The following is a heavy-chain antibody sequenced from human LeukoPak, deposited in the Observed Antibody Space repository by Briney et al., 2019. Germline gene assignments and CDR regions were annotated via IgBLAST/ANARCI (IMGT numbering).Heavy chain of an antibody. CDR1: GYTFTSYA. J-gene: IGHJ4*02. Sequence: ASVKVSCKASGYTFTSYAMNWVRQAPGQGLEWMGIINPSGGSTSYAQKFQGRVTMTRDMSTSTVYMELSSLRSEDTAVYHCARAWSGGHNYFGGYWGQGTLVTVSS. D-gene: IGHD5-24*01. CDR2: INPSGGST. V-gene: IGHV1-46*01. CDR3: ARAWSGGHNYFGGY.